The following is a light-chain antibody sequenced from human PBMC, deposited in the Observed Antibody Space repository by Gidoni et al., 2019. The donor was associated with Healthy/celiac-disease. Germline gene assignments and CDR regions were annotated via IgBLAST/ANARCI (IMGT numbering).Light chain of an antibody. CDR2: DNN. V-gene: IGLV1-51*01. CDR1: SSNTGNNY. CDR3: GTWDSSLSAVV. J-gene: IGLJ2*01. Sequence: QSVLTQPPPVSAAPGQKVTISCSGSSSNTGNNYVSWYQQLPGTAPKLLLYDNNKRPSGIPDRFSGSKSGTSATLGITGLQTGDEADYYCGTWDSSLSAVVFGGGTKLTVL.